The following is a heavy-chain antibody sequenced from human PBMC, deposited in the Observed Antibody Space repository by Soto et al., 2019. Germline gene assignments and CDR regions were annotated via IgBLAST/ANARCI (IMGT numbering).Heavy chain of an antibody. Sequence: EVQLMESGGGLVKPGGSLRLSCAASGVGFSTYGMNWVRQAPGKGPEWVSSIDSSGRNIYYADSVESRLTTSRNNAKNSLYLQMNRLRVEDTALYFCARDESAGSSTSNWGQGTLVTVSS. V-gene: IGHV3-21*01. CDR2: IDSSGRNI. D-gene: IGHD2-2*01. CDR1: GVGFSTYG. J-gene: IGHJ4*02. CDR3: ARDESAGSSTSN.